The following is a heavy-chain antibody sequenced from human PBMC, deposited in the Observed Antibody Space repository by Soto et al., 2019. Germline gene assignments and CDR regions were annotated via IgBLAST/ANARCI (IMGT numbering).Heavy chain of an antibody. CDR1: GDSISSRNW. CDR2: IHHSGST. J-gene: IGHJ5*02. D-gene: IGHD2-8*01. CDR3: ARRKLEMMYVGWFDP. V-gene: IGHV4-4*02. Sequence: QVQLQASGPGLVKPSETLSLTCAVSGDSISSRNWWSWVRQTPGKGLEYIGEIHHSGSTNYNPSLKSRVTMSVDKSKNQFSLNLNSVTAADTAIYYCARRKLEMMYVGWFDPWGQGTLVTVSS.